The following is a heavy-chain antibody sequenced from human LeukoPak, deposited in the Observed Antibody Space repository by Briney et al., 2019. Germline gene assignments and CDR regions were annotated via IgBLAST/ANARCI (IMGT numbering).Heavy chain of an antibody. CDR3: ARVAARAYYYYMDV. V-gene: IGHV4-59*01. Sequence: PSETLSLTCTVSGGSISSYYWSWIRQPPGKGLERIGYIYYSGSTNYNPSLKSRVTISVDTSKNQFSLKLSSVTAADTAVYYCARVAARAYYYYMDVWGKGTTVTVSS. D-gene: IGHD6-6*01. CDR2: IYYSGST. CDR1: GGSISSYY. J-gene: IGHJ6*03.